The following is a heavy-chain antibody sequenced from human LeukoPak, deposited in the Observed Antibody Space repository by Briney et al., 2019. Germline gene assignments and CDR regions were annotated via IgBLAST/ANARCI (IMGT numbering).Heavy chain of an antibody. D-gene: IGHD3-9*01. CDR3: ARELDWFDAFDI. CDR1: GGSISSYY. J-gene: IGHJ3*02. Sequence: PSETLSPTCTVSGGSISSYYWSWIRQPPGKGLEWIGYIYYSGSTNYNPSLKSRVSISVDTSKNQFSLKLSSVTAADTAVYYCARELDWFDAFDIWGQGTMVTVSS. V-gene: IGHV4-59*01. CDR2: IYYSGST.